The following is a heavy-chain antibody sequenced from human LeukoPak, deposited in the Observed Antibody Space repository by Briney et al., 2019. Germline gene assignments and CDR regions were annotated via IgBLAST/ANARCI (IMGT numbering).Heavy chain of an antibody. CDR3: ARSTSSLFYVDF. V-gene: IGHV3-30*02. J-gene: IGHJ4*02. D-gene: IGHD2-2*01. CDR2: IRYDGSNK. Sequence: GGSLRLSCAASGFTFSNYGMHWVRQAPGKGLEWVAFIRYDGSNKYYADSVKGRFTISRDNSKNTLYLQMNRLKPGDAAVYYCARSTSSLFYVDFWGQGTLVTVSS. CDR1: GFTFSNYG.